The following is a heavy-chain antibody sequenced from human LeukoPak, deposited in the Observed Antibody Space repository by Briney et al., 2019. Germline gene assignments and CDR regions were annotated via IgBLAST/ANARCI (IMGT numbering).Heavy chain of an antibody. J-gene: IGHJ4*02. V-gene: IGHV1-2*02. CDR2: INPNSGGT. Sequence: VASVKVSCKASGYTFTGYYMHWVRQAPGQGREWMGWINPNSGGTNYAQKFQGRVTMTRDTSISTAYMELSRLRSDDTAVYYCARIPLTIFEDYWGQGTLVTVSS. CDR3: ARIPLTIFEDY. CDR1: GYTFTGYY. D-gene: IGHD3-3*01.